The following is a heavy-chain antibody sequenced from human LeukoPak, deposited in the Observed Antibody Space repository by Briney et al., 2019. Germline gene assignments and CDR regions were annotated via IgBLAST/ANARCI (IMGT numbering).Heavy chain of an antibody. CDR1: GFTFSSYW. CDR2: IKQDGSEK. CDR3: ARDNAAAAINNWFDP. V-gene: IGHV3-7*01. Sequence: PGGSLRLSCAASGFTFSSYWMSWVRQAPGKGLEWVANIKQDGSEKYYVDSEKGRFTISRDNAKNSLYLQMNSLRAEDTAVYYCARDNAAAAINNWFDPWGQGTLVTVSS. D-gene: IGHD6-13*01. J-gene: IGHJ5*02.